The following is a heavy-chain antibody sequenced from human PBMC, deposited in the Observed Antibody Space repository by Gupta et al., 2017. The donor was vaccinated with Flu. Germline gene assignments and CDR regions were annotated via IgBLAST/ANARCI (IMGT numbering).Heavy chain of an antibody. D-gene: IGHD1-26*01. CDR3: ARPPRHYHWYFDL. J-gene: IGHJ2*01. CDR2: ANPNRSGT. Sequence: QVQLFQSGAEVKPPGATIRVACKPSGHPFTENLIHRVRQAHGLGLEWMGRANPNRSGTNYAQKFQGRVTMTSDTSTSTAVMELASLTSDDTGVYYCARPPRHYHWYFDLWGRGTLVTVSS. V-gene: IGHV1-2*05. CDR1: GHPFTENL.